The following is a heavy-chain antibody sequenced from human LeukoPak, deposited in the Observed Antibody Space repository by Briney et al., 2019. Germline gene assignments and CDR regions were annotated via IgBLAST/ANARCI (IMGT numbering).Heavy chain of an antibody. Sequence: SETLSLTCAVYGGSFSGYYWSWIRQPPGKGLEWIGEINHSGSTNYNPSLKSRVTISVDTSKNQFSLKLSSVTAADTAVYYCARHNLYDFWSGYPQGSLFDYWGQGTLVTVSS. CDR3: ARHNLYDFWSGYPQGSLFDY. V-gene: IGHV4-34*01. CDR2: INHSGST. D-gene: IGHD3-3*01. CDR1: GGSFSGYY. J-gene: IGHJ4*02.